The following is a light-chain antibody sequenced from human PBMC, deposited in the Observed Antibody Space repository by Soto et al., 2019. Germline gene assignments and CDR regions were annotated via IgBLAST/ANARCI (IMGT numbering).Light chain of an antibody. V-gene: IGLV2-23*01. CDR3: SSYADSQTVL. CDR2: EAN. J-gene: IGLJ2*01. Sequence: QSVLTQPRSVSGSPGQSVTMSCTGSTGDVETYDFVSWYQQHPGKAPKLIIYEANKRPSGVSNRFSGSKSGNTASLTIFGLQAEDEADYYCSSYADSQTVLFGGGTKLTVL. CDR1: TGDVETYDF.